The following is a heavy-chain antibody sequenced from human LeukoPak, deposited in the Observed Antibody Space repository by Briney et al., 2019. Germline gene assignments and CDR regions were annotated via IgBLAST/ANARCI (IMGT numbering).Heavy chain of an antibody. J-gene: IGHJ4*02. D-gene: IGHD1-7*01. CDR1: GGSFSGYY. Sequence: SETLSLTCAVYGGSFSGYYWSWIRQPPGKGLEWIGEINHSGSTNYNPSLKSRVTISVDTSKNQFSLKLSSVTAADTAVYYCARGRWNYVDDYWGQGTLVTVSS. CDR2: INHSGST. CDR3: ARGRWNYVDDY. V-gene: IGHV4-34*01.